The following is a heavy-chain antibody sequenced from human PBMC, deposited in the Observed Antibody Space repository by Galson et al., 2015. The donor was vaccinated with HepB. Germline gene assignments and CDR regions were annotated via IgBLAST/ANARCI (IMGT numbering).Heavy chain of an antibody. D-gene: IGHD3-22*01. J-gene: IGHJ6*02. CDR1: GFSLSTSGMR. V-gene: IGHV2-70*04. CDR3: ARDYYDSSGYSYGYYYYGMDV. CDR2: IDWDDDK. Sequence: ALVKPTQTLTLTCTFSGFSLSTSGMRVSWIRQPPGKALEWLARIDWDDDKFYSTSLKTRLTISKDTSKNQVVLTMTNMDPVDTATYYCARDYYDSSGYSYGYYYYGMDVWGQGTTVTVSS.